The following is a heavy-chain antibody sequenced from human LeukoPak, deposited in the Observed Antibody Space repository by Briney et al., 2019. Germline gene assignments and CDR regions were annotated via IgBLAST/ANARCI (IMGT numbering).Heavy chain of an antibody. CDR1: GFTVSTNY. CDR3: AASGYDWDFDY. CDR2: IYSGGTT. D-gene: IGHD5-12*01. J-gene: IGHJ4*02. Sequence: PGGSLRLSCAASGFTVSTNYMSWVRQAPGKGLEWVSVIYSGGTTNYADSVKGRFTISRDNSKNTVSLQMNSLRAEDTAVYYCAASGYDWDFDYWGQGTLVTVSS. V-gene: IGHV3-53*01.